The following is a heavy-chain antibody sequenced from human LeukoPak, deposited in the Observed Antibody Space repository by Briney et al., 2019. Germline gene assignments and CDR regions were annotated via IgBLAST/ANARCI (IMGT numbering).Heavy chain of an antibody. CDR1: GGTFSSYA. D-gene: IGHD3-10*01. Sequence: GASVKVSCKASGGTFSSYAISWVRQAPGQGLEWMGRIIPIFGTANYAQKFQGRVTMTRDTSISTAYMELSRLRSDDTAVYYCASSNDGYGSGSYYGDFDYWGQGTLVTVSS. J-gene: IGHJ4*02. CDR2: IIPIFGTA. V-gene: IGHV1-69*05. CDR3: ASSNDGYGSGSYYGDFDY.